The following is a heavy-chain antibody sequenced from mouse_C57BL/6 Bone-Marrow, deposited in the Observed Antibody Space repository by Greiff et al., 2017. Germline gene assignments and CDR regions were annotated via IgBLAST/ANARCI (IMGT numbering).Heavy chain of an antibody. Sequence: EVQLVESGPGLVKPSQSLSLTCSVTGYSITSGYYWYWIRQFPGNKLEWMGYISYDGSTNSNPYLKNRISITRDTSKNQFFLKLNSGTTEDTATDYCARRSNHYFDYGGQGTTHTVST. D-gene: IGHD2-5*01. J-gene: IGHJ2*01. CDR2: ISYDGST. CDR1: GYSITSGYY. V-gene: IGHV3-6*01. CDR3: ARRSNHYFDY.